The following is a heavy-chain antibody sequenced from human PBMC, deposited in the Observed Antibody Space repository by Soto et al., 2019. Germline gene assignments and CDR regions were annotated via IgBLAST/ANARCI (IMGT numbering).Heavy chain of an antibody. CDR2: ISAYNGNT. CDR3: ARDAGGRSARQRPLWFDP. V-gene: IGHV1-18*01. Sequence: ASVKVSCKASGYTFTSYGISWVRQAPGQGLEWMGWISAYNGNTNYAQKLQGRVTMTTDTSTSTAYMELRSLRSDDTAVYYCARDAGGRSARQRPLWFDPWGQGTLVTVSS. J-gene: IGHJ5*02. D-gene: IGHD6-6*01. CDR1: GYTFTSYG.